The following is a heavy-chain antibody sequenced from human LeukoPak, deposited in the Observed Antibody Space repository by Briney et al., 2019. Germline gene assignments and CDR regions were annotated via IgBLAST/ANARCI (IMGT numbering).Heavy chain of an antibody. V-gene: IGHV3-21*06. Sequence: GGSLRLSCAASGFTFSSDSMNWVRQAPGKGLEWVSSISSTSGLISYADSAKGRFTISRDNAKSSLYLQMTSLRADATALYYCARVHSGYGPDYIDHWGQGTPVTVSS. CDR3: ARVHSGYGPDYIDH. D-gene: IGHD5-12*01. CDR1: GFTFSSDS. CDR2: ISSTSGLI. J-gene: IGHJ4*02.